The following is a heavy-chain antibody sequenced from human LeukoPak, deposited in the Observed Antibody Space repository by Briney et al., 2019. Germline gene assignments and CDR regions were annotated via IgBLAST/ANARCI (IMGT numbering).Heavy chain of an antibody. CDR2: AYYRPNWDN. Sequence: SQTLSLTCAISGDSVSSNSATWNWIRQSPSRGLEWLGRAYYRPNWDNDYAVSVKSRITINPDTSKNQFSLQLKSVTPEDTAVYYCARNYYGSGSYYSHFDYWGQGTLVTVSS. J-gene: IGHJ4*02. CDR1: GDSVSSNSAT. V-gene: IGHV6-1*01. D-gene: IGHD3-10*01. CDR3: ARNYYGSGSYYSHFDY.